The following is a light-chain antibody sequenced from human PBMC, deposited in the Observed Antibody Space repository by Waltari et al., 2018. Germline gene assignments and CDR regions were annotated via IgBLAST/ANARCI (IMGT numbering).Light chain of an antibody. J-gene: IGLJ3*02. CDR3: LLYMGSGIWV. Sequence: QTVVTKVPSLSVSPGGLVTLTCHLSYCSLSSPSYASWYQQSPGKSPRTLVYKAKIRSSGVPHLFAGSVLGNKAVLSITGAQAEDESTYYCLLYMGSGIWVFGGGTKLTFL. CDR2: KAK. CDR1: YCSLSSPSY. V-gene: IGLV8-61*01.